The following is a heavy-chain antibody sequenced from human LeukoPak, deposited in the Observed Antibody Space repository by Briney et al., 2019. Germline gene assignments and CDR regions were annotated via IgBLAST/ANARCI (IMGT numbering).Heavy chain of an antibody. J-gene: IGHJ3*02. Sequence: PGGSLRLSCAASGXTFSSYEMNWVRQAPGKGLEWVSYISSSGSTIYYADSVKGRFTTSRDNAKNSLYLQMNSLRAEDTAVYYCARAGYYDSSGTLGAFDIWGQGTMVTVSS. D-gene: IGHD3-22*01. CDR1: GXTFSSYE. CDR3: ARAGYYDSSGTLGAFDI. V-gene: IGHV3-48*03. CDR2: ISSSGSTI.